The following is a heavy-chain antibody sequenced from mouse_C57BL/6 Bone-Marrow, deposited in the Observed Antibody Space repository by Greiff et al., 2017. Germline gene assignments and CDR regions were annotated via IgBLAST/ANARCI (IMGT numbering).Heavy chain of an antibody. D-gene: IGHD2-2*01. V-gene: IGHV2-2*01. Sequence: QVQLKQSGPGLVQPSQSLSITCTVSGFSLTSYGVHWVRQSPGKGLEWLGVIWSGGSTDYNAAFISRLSISKDNSKSQVFFKMNSLQADDKAIYYCARDGYDEEGDYWGKGTTLTVSS. CDR2: IWSGGST. CDR3: ARDGYDEEGDY. J-gene: IGHJ2*01. CDR1: GFSLTSYG.